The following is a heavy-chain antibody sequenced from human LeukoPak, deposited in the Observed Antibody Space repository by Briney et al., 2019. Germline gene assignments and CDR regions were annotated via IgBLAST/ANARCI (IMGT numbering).Heavy chain of an antibody. CDR2: INSDGSST. Sequence: PGGSLRLSCAASGFTFSSYWMHWVRQAPGKGLVWVSRINSDGSSTSYADSVKGRFTISRGNAKNTLYLQMNSLRAEDTAVYYCARDRRTVGAIPFDYWGQGTLVTVSS. CDR1: GFTFSSYW. J-gene: IGHJ4*02. V-gene: IGHV3-74*01. CDR3: ARDRRTVGAIPFDY. D-gene: IGHD1-26*01.